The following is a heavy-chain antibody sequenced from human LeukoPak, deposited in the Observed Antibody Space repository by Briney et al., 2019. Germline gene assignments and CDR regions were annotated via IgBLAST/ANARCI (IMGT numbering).Heavy chain of an antibody. J-gene: IGHJ4*02. D-gene: IGHD2-15*01. V-gene: IGHV3-66*01. CDR1: GFTVSSNY. CDR3: ARDFSGYCSGGTCYFGY. CDR2: LYSGGSA. Sequence: PGGSLRLSCTASGFTVSSNYMSWVRQAPGKGLEWVSTLYSGGSAYHADSVKGRFIVSRDDSKNTLFLQMNSLRDEDTAVYYCARDFSGYCSGGTCYFGYWGQGTLVTVSS.